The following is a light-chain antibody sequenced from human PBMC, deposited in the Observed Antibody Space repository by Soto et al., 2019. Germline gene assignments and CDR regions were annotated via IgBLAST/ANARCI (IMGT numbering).Light chain of an antibody. CDR1: QNVLSN. V-gene: IGKV3-15*01. J-gene: IGKJ1*01. Sequence: EIVMTQSPATLSVSPGERATLSCGASQNVLSNLAWYQQKPGQAPRLLIYGASTRATGLPARFSGSGSGTQFTLTISSLQSEDFAVYYCQQYNNWPITFGQGTKVDIK. CDR2: GAS. CDR3: QQYNNWPIT.